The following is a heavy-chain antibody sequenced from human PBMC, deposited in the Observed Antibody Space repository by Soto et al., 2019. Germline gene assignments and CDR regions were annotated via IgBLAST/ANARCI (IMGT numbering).Heavy chain of an antibody. CDR1: GFTFSGSA. CDR2: IRDKGNNYAT. J-gene: IGHJ3*02. CDR3: ARLDATGDRAFDI. V-gene: IGHV3-73*01. Sequence: EVQLVDSGGGLVQPGGSLKLSCAASGFTFSGSAIHWVRQASGKGLEWVARIRDKGNNYATAYAASVKGRFTISRDDSKNTAFLKINSLNTEDTAVYYCARLDATGDRAFDIWGQGTMVTVSS. D-gene: IGHD1-1*01.